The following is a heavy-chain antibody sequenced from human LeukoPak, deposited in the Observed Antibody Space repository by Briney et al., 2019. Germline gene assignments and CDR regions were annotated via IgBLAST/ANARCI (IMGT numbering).Heavy chain of an antibody. CDR3: ARDIVVVPAAMWAYYYYGMDV. CDR2: IKQDGSEK. Sequence: GGSLRLSCAASGFTFSSYWMSWVRQAPGKGLEWVANIKQDGSEKYYVDSVKGRFTISRDNAKNSLYLQMNSLRAEDTAVYYCARDIVVVPAAMWAYYYYGMDVWGQGTTVTVSS. J-gene: IGHJ6*02. CDR1: GFTFSSYW. D-gene: IGHD2-2*01. V-gene: IGHV3-7*01.